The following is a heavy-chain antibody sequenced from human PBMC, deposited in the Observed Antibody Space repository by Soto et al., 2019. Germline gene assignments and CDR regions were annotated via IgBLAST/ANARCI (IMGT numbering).Heavy chain of an antibody. CDR1: GGPMNNYY. CDR2: MGYNGFT. V-gene: IGHV4-59*08. Sequence: QVQLQESGPGLVKPSETLSLTCTISGGPMNNYYCSWFRQPRGQGLEWIGYMGYNGFTRYNPSLRMRVAISLATAKNPFSLNLSSVTAADTALYYCARQGFGELHGLVDVWGQGITVTVSS. CDR3: ARQGFGELHGLVDV. J-gene: IGHJ6*02. D-gene: IGHD3-10*01.